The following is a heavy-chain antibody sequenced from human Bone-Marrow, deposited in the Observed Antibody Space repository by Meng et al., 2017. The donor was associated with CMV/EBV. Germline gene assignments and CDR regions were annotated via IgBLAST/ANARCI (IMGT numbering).Heavy chain of an antibody. CDR1: GGSISSGDYY. CDR2: IYYSGST. D-gene: IGHD4-17*01. CDR3: ARIARYGDAGY. J-gene: IGHJ4*02. Sequence: SETLSLTGTVPGGSISSGDYYWSWIRQPPGKGLEWIGYIYYSGSTYYNPSLKSRVTISVDTSKNQFSLKLSSVTAADTAVYYCARIARYGDAGYWGQGTLVTVSS. V-gene: IGHV4-30-4*08.